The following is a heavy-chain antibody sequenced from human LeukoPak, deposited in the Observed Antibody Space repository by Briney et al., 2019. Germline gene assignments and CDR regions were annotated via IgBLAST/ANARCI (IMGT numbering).Heavy chain of an antibody. J-gene: IGHJ4*02. CDR1: GFTFSSYG. Sequence: PGGSLRLSCAASGFTFSSYGMHWVRQAPGKGLEWVSFIRYDGNNKYYVDSVKGRFTISRDNSKNTLYLQMNSLRAEDTAVYYCARGPSGYHNTGGQGTLVTVSS. CDR2: IRYDGNNK. V-gene: IGHV3-30*02. CDR3: ARGPSGYHNT. D-gene: IGHD5-12*01.